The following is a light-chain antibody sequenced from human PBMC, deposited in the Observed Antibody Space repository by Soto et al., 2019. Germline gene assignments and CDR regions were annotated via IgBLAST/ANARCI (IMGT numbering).Light chain of an antibody. J-gene: IGKJ5*01. Sequence: EIVMTQSPATLSVSPGEGVTLCCRASPSVSSSYLAWYQQKPGQAPRPIIYDASTRATGTPARFSGSGSGTKCTLSISSLQSEDVAVYYCQQYKNWPITFGQGTRLEIK. V-gene: IGKV3D-15*01. CDR1: PSVSSSY. CDR3: QQYKNWPIT. CDR2: DAS.